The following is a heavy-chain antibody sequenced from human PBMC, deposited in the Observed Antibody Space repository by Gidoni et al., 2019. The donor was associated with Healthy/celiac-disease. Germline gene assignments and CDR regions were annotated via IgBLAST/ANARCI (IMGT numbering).Heavy chain of an antibody. CDR2: INHGGST. D-gene: IGHD1-26*01. Sequence: QVQLQQWGAGLLKPSETLSLTCAVYGGSFSGYYWRWIRQPPGKGLEWIGEINHGGSTNYNPSLKSRVTISVDTSKNQFSLKLSSVTAADTAVYYCARGGVGATRFFNWFDPWGQGTLVTVSS. V-gene: IGHV4-34*01. CDR3: ARGGVGATRFFNWFDP. J-gene: IGHJ5*02. CDR1: GGSFSGYY.